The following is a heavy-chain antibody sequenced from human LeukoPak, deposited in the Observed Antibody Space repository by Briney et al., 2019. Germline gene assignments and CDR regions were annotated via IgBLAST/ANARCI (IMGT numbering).Heavy chain of an antibody. J-gene: IGHJ4*02. D-gene: IGHD3-9*01. V-gene: IGHV3-33*01. CDR3: AREAYFDISTGSSTGDFDY. CDR1: GFTFRSHG. Sequence: GGSLRLSCAVSGFTFRSHGMHWVRQAPGKGLEWVAVVWSDGNNKYYADSVKGRFTISRDLSRNTLYLQMNSLRAEDTAVYYCAREAYFDISTGSSTGDFDYWGQGTLVAVSS. CDR2: VWSDGNNK.